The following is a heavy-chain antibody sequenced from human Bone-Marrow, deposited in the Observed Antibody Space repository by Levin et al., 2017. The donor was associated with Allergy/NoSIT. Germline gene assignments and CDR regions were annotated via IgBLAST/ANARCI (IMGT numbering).Heavy chain of an antibody. CDR2: VKQDGSEA. CDR1: GFTFTSYW. V-gene: IGHV3-7*01. CDR3: ARNVHYSFWSGYLY. J-gene: IGHJ4*02. Sequence: PGGSLRLSCEASGFTFTSYWMTWVRQAPGKGLEWVANVKQDGSEAHYVDSVKGRFTISRDNAKESVFLQMSGLRAEDTGIYYCARNVHYSFWSGYLYWGQGARITVSS. D-gene: IGHD3-3*01.